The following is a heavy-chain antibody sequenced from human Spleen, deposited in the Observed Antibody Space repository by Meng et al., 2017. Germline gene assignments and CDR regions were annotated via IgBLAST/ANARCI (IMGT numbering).Heavy chain of an antibody. CDR2: ISTSGNTI. V-gene: IGHV3-11*01. J-gene: IGHJ4*02. CDR3: ARGFNGGNSGAFGY. CDR1: GFTFSDYY. Sequence: QVQLVESGGGLVKTGGSLRLSCAASGFTFSDYYMSWIRQAPGKGLEWISYISTSGNTIYHTDSVKGRFAISRDNAKNSLYLQMSSLRAEDTAVYYCARGFNGGNSGAFGYWGQGTLVTVSS. D-gene: IGHD4-23*01.